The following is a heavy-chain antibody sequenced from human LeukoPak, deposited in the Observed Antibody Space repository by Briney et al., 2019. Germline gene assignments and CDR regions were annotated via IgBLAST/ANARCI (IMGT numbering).Heavy chain of an antibody. CDR3: ARDTAAALDY. V-gene: IGHV3-72*01. D-gene: IGHD6-13*01. CDR2: TKNNPDNYVT. CDR1: GFTFGDHY. J-gene: IGHJ4*02. Sequence: PGGPLRLSCAASGFTFGDHYMDWVRQAPGKGLEWIARTKNNPDNYVTQYAASVKGRFTSSRDDSKNSLYLQMNSLKIEDTAVYYCARDTAAALDYWGQGILVTVSS.